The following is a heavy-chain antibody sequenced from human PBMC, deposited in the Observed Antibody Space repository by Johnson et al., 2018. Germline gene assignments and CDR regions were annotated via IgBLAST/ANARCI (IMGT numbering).Heavy chain of an antibody. Sequence: VQLVQSGGGLVQPGESLRLSWAASVFTFSPYDMHWVRQAPGKGLEWVSGISWNSGSIGYADSVKGRFTISRDNAKNSLYLQMNSLRAGDTAVYYCARDGIGGATRPAKYDYGMDVWGEGTTVTVS. CDR2: ISWNSGSI. CDR3: ARDGIGGATRPAKYDYGMDV. D-gene: IGHD1-26*01. V-gene: IGHV3-9*01. J-gene: IGHJ6*02. CDR1: VFTFSPYD.